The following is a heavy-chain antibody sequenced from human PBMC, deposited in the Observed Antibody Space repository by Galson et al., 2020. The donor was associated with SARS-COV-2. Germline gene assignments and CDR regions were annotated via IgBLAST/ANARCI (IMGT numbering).Heavy chain of an antibody. D-gene: IGHD2-8*01. CDR2: IYYIGST. V-gene: IGHV4-31*03. CDR1: GVSISTGGYY. CDR3: ASGQMANNAFDI. J-gene: IGHJ3*02. Sequence: ASETLSLTCTVSGVSISTGGYYWSWIRQRPGKGLEWIGHIYYIGSTYYSPSLKSRVTISRDMSKSQFSLNLSSVTAADTAIYYCASGQMANNAFDIWGQGTLVTVS.